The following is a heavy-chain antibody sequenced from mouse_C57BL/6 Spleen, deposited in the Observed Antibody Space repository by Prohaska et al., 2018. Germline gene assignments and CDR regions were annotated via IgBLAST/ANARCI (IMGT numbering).Heavy chain of an antibody. CDR2: IWSGGST. Sequence: PSGPGLVQPSQSLSITCPVSGLSFTSYGVHWVRQSPGKGLEWLGVIWSGGSTDYNAAFISRLSISKDNSKSQVFFKMNSLQADDTAIYYCARGGGYYPYAMDYWGQGTSVTVSS. D-gene: IGHD2-3*01. V-gene: IGHV2-2*01. J-gene: IGHJ4*01. CDR1: GLSFTSYG. CDR3: ARGGGYYPYAMDY.